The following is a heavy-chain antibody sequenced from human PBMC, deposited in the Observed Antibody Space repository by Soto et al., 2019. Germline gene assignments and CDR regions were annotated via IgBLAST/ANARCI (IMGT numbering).Heavy chain of an antibody. D-gene: IGHD2-15*01. CDR2: INHSGST. J-gene: IGHJ4*02. CDR3: ARVGRDIVVVVAAIRRGVYFEY. V-gene: IGHV4-34*01. Sequence: PSETLSLTCAVYGGSFSGYYWSWIRQPPGKGLEWIGEINHSGSTNYNPSLKSRVTISVDTSKNQFSLKLSSVTAADTAVYYCARVGRDIVVVVAAIRRGVYFEYWGQGTLVTVSS. CDR1: GGSFSGYY.